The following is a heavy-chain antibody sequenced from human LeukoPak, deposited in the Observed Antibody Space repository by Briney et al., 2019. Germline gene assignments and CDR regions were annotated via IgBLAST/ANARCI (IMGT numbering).Heavy chain of an antibody. CDR2: ISGSGGST. J-gene: IGHJ5*02. CDR3: ATLLGIQLWFT. D-gene: IGHD5-18*01. V-gene: IGHV3-23*01. Sequence: GGSLRLSCAASGFTFSSYSMNWVRQAPGKGLEWVSGISGSGGSTYYADSVKGRFTISRDNSKNTLYLQMNSLRAEDTAVYYCATLLGIQLWFTWGQGTLVTVSS. CDR1: GFTFSSYS.